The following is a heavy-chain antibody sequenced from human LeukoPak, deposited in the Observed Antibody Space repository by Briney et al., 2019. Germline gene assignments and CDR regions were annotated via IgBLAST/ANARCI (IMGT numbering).Heavy chain of an antibody. CDR1: GFTFSDYY. Sequence: PGGSLRLSCAASGFTFSDYYMSWVRQAPGKGLEWVSVIYSGGSTYYADSVKGRFTISRDNSKNTLYLQMNSLRAEDTAVYYCARDRSGGYYYYMDVWGKGTTVTVSS. V-gene: IGHV3-53*01. CDR2: IYSGGST. D-gene: IGHD2-15*01. CDR3: ARDRSGGYYYYMDV. J-gene: IGHJ6*03.